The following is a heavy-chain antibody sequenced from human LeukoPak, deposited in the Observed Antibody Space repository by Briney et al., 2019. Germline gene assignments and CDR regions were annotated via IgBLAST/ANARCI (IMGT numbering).Heavy chain of an antibody. Sequence: ASVKVSCTASGYTFTSYGISWVRQAPGQGLEWMGWISAYNGNTNYAQKLQGRVTMTTDTSTTTANMELRSLRSDDTAVYYCARAGGGYGGYDYWGQGTLVTVSS. D-gene: IGHD2-15*01. CDR2: ISAYNGNT. CDR3: ARAGGGYGGYDY. CDR1: GYTFTSYG. J-gene: IGHJ4*02. V-gene: IGHV1-18*01.